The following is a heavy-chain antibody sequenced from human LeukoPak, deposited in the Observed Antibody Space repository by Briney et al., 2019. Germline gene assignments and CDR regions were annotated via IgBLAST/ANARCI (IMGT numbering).Heavy chain of an antibody. CDR1: GYTFTGYH. CDR3: ARDLFGMTLGLTVDY. D-gene: IGHD3-10*02. J-gene: IGHJ4*02. CDR2: ISAYNGNT. Sequence: GASVKVSCKASGYTFTGYHIHWVRQAPGQGLEWMGWISAYNGNTNYAQKLQGRVTMTTDTSTSTAYMELRSLRSDDTAVYYCARDLFGMTLGLTVDYWGQGTLVTVSS. V-gene: IGHV1-18*04.